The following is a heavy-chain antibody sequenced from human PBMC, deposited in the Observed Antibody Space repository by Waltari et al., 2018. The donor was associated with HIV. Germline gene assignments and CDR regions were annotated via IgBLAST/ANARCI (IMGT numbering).Heavy chain of an antibody. CDR3: ARLRGGYDFDY. Sequence: EVQLVESGGDLVQPGGSLRLSCAASGFTFSSYWMSWVRQAPGKGLECVANIKQDGSEKSYVDSVKGRFTISRDNAKNSLYLQMNNLRAEDTAVYYCARLRGGYDFDYWGQGTLVTVSS. CDR2: IKQDGSEK. V-gene: IGHV3-7*01. CDR1: GFTFSSYW. D-gene: IGHD5-12*01. J-gene: IGHJ4*02.